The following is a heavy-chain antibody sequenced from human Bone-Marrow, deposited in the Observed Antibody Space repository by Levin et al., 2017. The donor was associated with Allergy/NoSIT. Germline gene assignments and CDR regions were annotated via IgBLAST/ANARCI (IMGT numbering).Heavy chain of an antibody. Sequence: SVKVSCKASGGTFSSYAISWVRQAPGQGLEWMGGIIPIFGTANYAQKFQGRVTITADKSTSTAYMELSSLRSEDTAVYYCARGKTYNWLSKPYYYYYYMDVWGKGTTVTVSS. CDR2: IIPIFGTA. CDR3: ARGKTYNWLSKPYYYYYYMDV. V-gene: IGHV1-69*06. D-gene: IGHD1-20*01. J-gene: IGHJ6*03. CDR1: GGTFSSYA.